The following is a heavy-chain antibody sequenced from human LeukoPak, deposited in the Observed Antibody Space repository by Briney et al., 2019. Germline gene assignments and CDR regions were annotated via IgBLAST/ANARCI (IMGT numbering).Heavy chain of an antibody. CDR2: IYYSGST. CDR1: GGSFSGYY. CDR3: ARDNWNYGSSMDV. D-gene: IGHD1-7*01. V-gene: IGHV4-59*01. J-gene: IGHJ6*02. Sequence: SETLSLTCAVYGGSFSGYYWSWIRQPPGKGLEWIGYIYYSGSTNYNPSLKSRVTISVDTSKNQFSLKLSSVTAADTAVYYCARDNWNYGSSMDVWGQGTTVTVSS.